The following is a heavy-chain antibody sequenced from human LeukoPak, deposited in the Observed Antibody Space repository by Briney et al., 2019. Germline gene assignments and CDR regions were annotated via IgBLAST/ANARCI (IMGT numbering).Heavy chain of an antibody. CDR3: ARESSGNYYNPLGYMDV. Sequence: SETLSLTCTVSGGSISIYFWNWIRQPAGKGLEWIGRIFTSGITNYDPSLMSRVTMSVDTSKNQFSLNLSSVTAADTAVYYCARESSGNYYNPLGYMDVWGKGTTVTVSS. V-gene: IGHV4-4*07. J-gene: IGHJ6*03. CDR1: GGSISIYF. D-gene: IGHD3-10*01. CDR2: IFTSGIT.